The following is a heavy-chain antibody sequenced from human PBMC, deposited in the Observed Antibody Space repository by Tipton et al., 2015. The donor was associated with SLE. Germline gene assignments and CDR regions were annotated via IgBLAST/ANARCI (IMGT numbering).Heavy chain of an antibody. D-gene: IGHD6-13*01. Sequence: TLSLTCTVSGGSLRSSSYYWGWIRQPPGKGLEWIGSISYSGGTYYNPSLKSRVTISIDTSKNQFSLKLSSVTAADTAVYYCAKDGSAAGPEGYFDYWGQGTLVTVSS. J-gene: IGHJ4*02. CDR1: GGSLRSSSYY. V-gene: IGHV4-39*07. CDR2: ISYSGGT. CDR3: AKDGSAAGPEGYFDY.